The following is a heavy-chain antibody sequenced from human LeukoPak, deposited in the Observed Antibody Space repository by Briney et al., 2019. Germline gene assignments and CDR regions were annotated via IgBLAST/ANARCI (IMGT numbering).Heavy chain of an antibody. J-gene: IGHJ4*02. CDR2: ISGGSSYI. Sequence: GGSLRLSCAASGFTFSDYYMSWIRQAPGKGLEWVSYISGGSSYINYADSLKGRFTISRDNAKNSLYLQMKSLRAEDTAVYYCALPPVPRDNSDYYYGHWGQGTLVTVSS. CDR3: ALPPVPRDNSDYYYGH. CDR1: GFTFSDYY. D-gene: IGHD3-22*01. V-gene: IGHV3-11*06.